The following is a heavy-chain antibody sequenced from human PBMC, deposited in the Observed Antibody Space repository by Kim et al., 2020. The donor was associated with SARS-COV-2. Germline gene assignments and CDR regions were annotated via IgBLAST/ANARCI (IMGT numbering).Heavy chain of an antibody. D-gene: IGHD3-22*01. CDR1: GLTFSGSA. Sequence: GGSLRLSCAASGLTFSGSAMHWVRQASGKGLEWVGRIRNKANNYATAFAASVRGRITISRDDSKNMVYLQMNSLKTEDTAVYYCTRNYYDGRYYYGMDVWGQGTTVTVSS. CDR2: IRNKANNYAT. CDR3: TRNYYDGRYYYGMDV. V-gene: IGHV3-73*01. J-gene: IGHJ6*02.